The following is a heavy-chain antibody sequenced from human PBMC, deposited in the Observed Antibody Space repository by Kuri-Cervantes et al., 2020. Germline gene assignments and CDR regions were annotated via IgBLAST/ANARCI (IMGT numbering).Heavy chain of an antibody. J-gene: IGHJ4*02. CDR3: TRPDGYKFSH. CDR2: IRNRANNYAT. CDR1: GFTFSGSA. D-gene: IGHD5-24*01. Sequence: GESLKISCASSGFTFSGSAMHWFRQASGKGLEWVGRIRNRANNYATGYVASVKGRLIISRDDSKNTEFLQMNSLKTEDTAVYYGTRPDGYKFSHWGQGTLVTVSS. V-gene: IGHV3-73*01.